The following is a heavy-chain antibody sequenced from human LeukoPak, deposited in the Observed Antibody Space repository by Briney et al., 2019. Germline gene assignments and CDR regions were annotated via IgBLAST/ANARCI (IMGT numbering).Heavy chain of an antibody. CDR3: AKDLWAAAAADY. CDR1: GFTFNDYA. Sequence: GGSLRLSCAASGFTFNDYAMNWVRQAPGKGLEWVSPISGDGKTTYYTDSVKGRFTISRDNSRNTIYLQMNSLRAEDTAVYCCAKDLWAAAAADYWGPGILVTVSS. V-gene: IGHV3-23*01. J-gene: IGHJ4*02. CDR2: ISGDGKTT. D-gene: IGHD6-13*01.